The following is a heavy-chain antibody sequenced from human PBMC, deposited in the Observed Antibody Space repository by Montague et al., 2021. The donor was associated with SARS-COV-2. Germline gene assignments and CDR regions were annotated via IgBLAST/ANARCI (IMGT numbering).Heavy chain of an antibody. V-gene: IGHV5-10-1*01. CDR2: IDPSDSNT. CDR1: GYSFTTYW. CDR3: ATPDY. Sequence: QSGAEVKKPGESLRISCKGSGYSFTTYWINWVRQMPGKGLEWMGXIDPSDSNTYYGPSFQGHVTISVDKSISTAYLQWSSLKASDTAMFYCATPDYWGQGTLVTVSS. J-gene: IGHJ4*02.